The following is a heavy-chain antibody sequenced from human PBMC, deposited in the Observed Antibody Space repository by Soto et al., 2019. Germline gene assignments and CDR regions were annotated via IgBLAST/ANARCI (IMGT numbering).Heavy chain of an antibody. CDR2: IYHSGTT. CDR3: ARGDFSLAGRWDV. Sequence: SETLSLTCAVSGYSISSGHYWGWIRQPPGKGLEWIGSIYHSGTTYYNRSLKSRVTVLVDTSKNQFSLKLTSVRSSDTAVYYCARGDFSLAGRWDVWGQGTTVTVSS. J-gene: IGHJ6*02. D-gene: IGHD6-19*01. CDR1: GYSISSGHY. V-gene: IGHV4-38-2*01.